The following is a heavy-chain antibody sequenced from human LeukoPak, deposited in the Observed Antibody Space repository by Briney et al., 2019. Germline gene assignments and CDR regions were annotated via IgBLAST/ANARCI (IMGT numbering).Heavy chain of an antibody. CDR1: GFTFDDYT. CDR2: ISWDGGST. J-gene: IGHJ4*02. D-gene: IGHD4/OR15-4a*01. V-gene: IGHV3-43*01. CDR3: ARRAGAYSHPYDY. Sequence: GGSLRLSCAASGFTFDDYTMHWVRQAPGKGLEWVSLISWDGGSTYYADSVKGRFTISRDNSKNTLYLQMNSLRAEDTAVYYCARRAGAYSHPYDYWGQGTLVTVSS.